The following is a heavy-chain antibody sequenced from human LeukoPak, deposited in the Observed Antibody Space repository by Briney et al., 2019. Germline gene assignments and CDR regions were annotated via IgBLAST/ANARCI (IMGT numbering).Heavy chain of an antibody. CDR1: GFTFDKHA. D-gene: IGHD6-19*01. CDR3: ARPPRSGWNPIDY. CDR2: ISTGGNT. Sequence: PGGSLRLSCAASGFTFDKHAMNWVRQAPGKGLEWVSAISTGGNTYYADSVKGRFTISRDNSKNTLYMHMNSLRAEDTAVYYCARPPRSGWNPIDYWGQGTLVTVCS. J-gene: IGHJ4*02. V-gene: IGHV3-23*01.